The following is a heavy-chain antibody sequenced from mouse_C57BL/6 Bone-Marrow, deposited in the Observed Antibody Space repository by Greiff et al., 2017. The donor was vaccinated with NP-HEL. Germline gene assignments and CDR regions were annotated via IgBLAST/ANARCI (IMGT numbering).Heavy chain of an antibody. CDR2: ISSGGSYT. D-gene: IGHD1-1*01. CDR1: GFTFSSYG. J-gene: IGHJ2*01. V-gene: IGHV5-6*01. Sequence: EVQRVESGGDLVKPGGSLKLSCAASGFTFSSYGMSWVRQTPDKRLEWVATISSGGSYTYYPDSVKGRFTISRDNAKNTLYLQMSSLKSEDTAMYYCASHYYGSSYLPFDYWGQGTTFTVSS. CDR3: ASHYYGSSYLPFDY.